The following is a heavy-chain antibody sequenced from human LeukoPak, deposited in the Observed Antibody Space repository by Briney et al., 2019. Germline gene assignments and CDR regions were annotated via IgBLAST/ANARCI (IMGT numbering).Heavy chain of an antibody. CDR2: IYYSGCT. CDR3: ARHLRLEAFDI. CDR1: GGSIRSSSDY. Sequence: KPSETLSLTCTVSGGSIRSSSDYWGWIRQPPGKGLEWFGSIYYSGCTYYNPSLKSRVTISVDTSKNQFSLKLSSVTAADTAVYYCARHLRLEAFDIWGQGTMVTVSS. V-gene: IGHV4-39*01. D-gene: IGHD4-17*01. J-gene: IGHJ3*02.